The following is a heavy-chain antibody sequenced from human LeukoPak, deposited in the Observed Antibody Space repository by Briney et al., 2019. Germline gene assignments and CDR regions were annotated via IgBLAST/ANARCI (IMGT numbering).Heavy chain of an antibody. CDR1: GFTFSNYA. D-gene: IGHD5-12*01. J-gene: IGHJ4*02. Sequence: GGSLRLSCAASGFTFSNYAMNWVRQAPGKGLEWVSGISANSASTYYADSVRGRFTISRDNSKKTLYLQMNSLRAEDTAVYYCAKVRGYSGYGELDYWGQGTLVTVSS. CDR2: ISANSAST. CDR3: AKVRGYSGYGELDY. V-gene: IGHV3-23*01.